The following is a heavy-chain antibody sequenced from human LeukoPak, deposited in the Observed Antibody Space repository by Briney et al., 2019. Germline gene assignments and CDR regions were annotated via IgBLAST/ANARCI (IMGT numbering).Heavy chain of an antibody. J-gene: IGHJ4*02. CDR2: INPNSGGT. V-gene: IGHV1-2*02. CDR1: GYTFTGYY. Sequence: GASVKVSCKASGYTFTGYYMHWVRQAPGQGLEWMGWINPNSGGTNYAQKFQGRVTMTRDTSISTAYMELSRLRSDDTAVYYCAKLLDVDIASHYFDYWGQGTLVTVSS. CDR3: AKLLDVDIASHYFDY. D-gene: IGHD5-12*01.